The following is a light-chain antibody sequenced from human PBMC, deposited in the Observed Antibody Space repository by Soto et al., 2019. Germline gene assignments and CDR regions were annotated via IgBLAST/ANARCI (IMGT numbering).Light chain of an antibody. V-gene: IGKV1-5*03. Sequence: DIQMTQSPSTLSASVGDGVNISCRASQSISTWLAWYQQEPGKAPKPLIHKASSLQSGVPSRFSGSGSGTDFTLTISSLQPDDSATYYCQHYKSYTWTFGLGTKVDIK. CDR2: KAS. CDR1: QSISTW. CDR3: QHYKSYTWT. J-gene: IGKJ1*01.